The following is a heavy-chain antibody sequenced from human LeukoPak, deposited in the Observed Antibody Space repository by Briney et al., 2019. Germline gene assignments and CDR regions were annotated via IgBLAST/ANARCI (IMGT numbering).Heavy chain of an antibody. CDR1: GCTFSSYA. V-gene: IGHV3-23*01. CDR3: AKVTVHRIVLD. Sequence: GGSLRLSCAASGCTFSSYAMSWVRQAPGKGLEWVSAISGSGGSTYYADSVKGRFTISRDNSKNTLYLQMNSLRAEDTAVYYCAKVTVHRIVLDWGQGTLVTVSS. CDR2: ISGSGGST. D-gene: IGHD2-15*01. J-gene: IGHJ4*02.